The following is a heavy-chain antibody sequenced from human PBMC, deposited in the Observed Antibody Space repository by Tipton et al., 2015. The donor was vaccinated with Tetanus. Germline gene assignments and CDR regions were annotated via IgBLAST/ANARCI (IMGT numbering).Heavy chain of an antibody. Sequence: SLRLSCVASGFTSESHYMHWVRQTPGKGLVWISRINPDGIRTNYADSVKGRFTISRDHAKNTVYLQMNSLRAEDTAVYFCAQDTSATFFNYGMGVWGQGASVIVSS. D-gene: IGHD2/OR15-2a*01. CDR2: INPDGIRT. CDR3: AQDTSATFFNYGMGV. V-gene: IGHV3-74*01. CDR1: GFTSESHY. J-gene: IGHJ6*02.